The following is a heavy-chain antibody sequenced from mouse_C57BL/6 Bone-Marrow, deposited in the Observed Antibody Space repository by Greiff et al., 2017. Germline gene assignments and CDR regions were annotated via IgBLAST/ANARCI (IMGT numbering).Heavy chain of an antibody. V-gene: IGHV5-4*01. J-gene: IGHJ3*01. CDR2: ISDGGSYT. D-gene: IGHD2-3*01. Sequence: EVQGVESGGGLVKPGGSLKLSCAASGFTFSSYAMSWVRQTPEKRLEWVATISDGGSYTYYPDNVKGRFTISRDNAKNHLYLQMSHLKSEDTAMYYCARVMGPWFAYWGQGSLVTVSA. CDR1: GFTFSSYA. CDR3: ARVMGPWFAY.